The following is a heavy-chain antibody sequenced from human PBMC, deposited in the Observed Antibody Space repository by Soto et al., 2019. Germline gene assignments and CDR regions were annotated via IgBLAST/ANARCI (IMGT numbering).Heavy chain of an antibody. CDR3: ARVGTYYDYSWGSYRALFDY. J-gene: IGHJ4*02. CDR2: VSGDGSST. D-gene: IGHD3-16*02. Sequence: GGPLRLSCAASGFTFSSSWMHWVRQAPGKGLVWVSRVSGDGSSTNYADSVKGRFTISRDNAKNTLYLQMNSLRAEDTAVYYCARVGTYYDYSWGSYRALFDYWGQGTLVTVSS. CDR1: GFTFSSSW. V-gene: IGHV3-74*01.